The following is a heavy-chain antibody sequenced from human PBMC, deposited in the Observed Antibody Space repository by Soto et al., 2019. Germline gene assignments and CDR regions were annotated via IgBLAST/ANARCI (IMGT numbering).Heavy chain of an antibody. CDR2: ISGSGGST. Sequence: GESLKISCAASGFTFSSYAMSWVRQAPGKGLEWVSAISGSGGSTYYADSVKGRFTISRDNSKNTLYLQMNSLRAEDTAVYYCAKALRRITMIVVVSSRTYAFDIWGQGTMVTVSS. CDR1: GFTFSSYA. J-gene: IGHJ3*02. CDR3: AKALRRITMIVVVSSRTYAFDI. D-gene: IGHD3-22*01. V-gene: IGHV3-23*01.